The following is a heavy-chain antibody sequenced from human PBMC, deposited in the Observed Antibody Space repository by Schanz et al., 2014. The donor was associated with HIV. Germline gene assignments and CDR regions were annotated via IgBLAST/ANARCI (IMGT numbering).Heavy chain of an antibody. J-gene: IGHJ6*02. CDR1: GYTFTSYG. Sequence: QVQLVQSGAEVKKPGASVKVSCKASGYTFTSYGISWVRQAPGQGLEWMGWISAYNGNTNYAQKLQGRVTMTTDTSTSTAYMELRSLRSDDTAVYYCARTDYDILTGYSLGYYGMDDWGQGSLVTVSS. V-gene: IGHV1-18*01. D-gene: IGHD3-9*01. CDR2: ISAYNGNT. CDR3: ARTDYDILTGYSLGYYGMDD.